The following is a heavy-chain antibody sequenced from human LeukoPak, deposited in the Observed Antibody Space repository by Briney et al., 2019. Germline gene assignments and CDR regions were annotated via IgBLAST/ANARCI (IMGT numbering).Heavy chain of an antibody. Sequence: SETLSLTCTVSGGSISSGDYYWSWIRQPPGKGLEWIGYIYYSGSTYYNPSLKSRVTISVDTSKNQFSLKLSSVTAADTAVYYCARDTPTVGGTGWFDPWGQGTLVTVSS. V-gene: IGHV4-30-4*01. D-gene: IGHD1-14*01. CDR1: GGSISSGDYY. CDR3: ARDTPTVGGTGWFDP. CDR2: IYYSGST. J-gene: IGHJ5*02.